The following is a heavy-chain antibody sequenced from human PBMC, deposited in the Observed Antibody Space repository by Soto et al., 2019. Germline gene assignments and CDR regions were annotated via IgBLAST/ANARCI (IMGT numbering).Heavy chain of an antibody. CDR3: ARDPTGTRSYYGMDV. V-gene: IGHV4-30-4*01. CDR2: IYYSGST. D-gene: IGHD1-1*01. J-gene: IGHJ6*02. Sequence: SETLSLTCTVSGGSISSGDYYWSWIRQPPGKGLEWIGYIYYSGSTYYNPSLKSRVTISVDTSKIQFSLKLSSVTAADTAVYYCARDPTGTRSYYGMDVWGQGTTITVSS. CDR1: GGSISSGDYY.